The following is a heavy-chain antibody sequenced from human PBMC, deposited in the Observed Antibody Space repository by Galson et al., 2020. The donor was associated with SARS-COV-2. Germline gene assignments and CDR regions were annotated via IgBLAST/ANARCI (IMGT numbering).Heavy chain of an antibody. D-gene: IGHD3-16*01. V-gene: IGHV3-48*02. J-gene: IGHJ5*02. CDR2: LSSGSTI. Sequence: GESLKISCAASGFTFTNFGMNWVRQAPGKGLEWVSYLSSGSTIFYADSVPGRFTVSRDNAKNLVYLQMNSLRDEDTAVYYCARDRGFWFDPWGQGTLVTGSS. CDR3: ARDRGFWFDP. CDR1: GFTFTNFG.